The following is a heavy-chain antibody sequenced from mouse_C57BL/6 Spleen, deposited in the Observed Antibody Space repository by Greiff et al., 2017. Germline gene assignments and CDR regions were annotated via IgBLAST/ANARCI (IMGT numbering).Heavy chain of an antibody. Sequence: QVQLQQSGPELVKPGASVKISCKASGYAFSSSWMNWVKQRPGQGLEWIGRIYPGDGDTNYNGKFKGKATLTADKSSSTAYMQLSSLTSVDSAVYFCARGRDYDVGYAMDYWGQGTSVTVAS. V-gene: IGHV1-82*01. CDR2: IYPGDGDT. D-gene: IGHD2-4*01. CDR3: ARGRDYDVGYAMDY. CDR1: GYAFSSSW. J-gene: IGHJ4*01.